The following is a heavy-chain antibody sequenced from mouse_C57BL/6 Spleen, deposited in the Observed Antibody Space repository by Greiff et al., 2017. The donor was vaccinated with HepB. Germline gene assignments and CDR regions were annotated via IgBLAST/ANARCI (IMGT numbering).Heavy chain of an antibody. CDR2: IDPSDSYT. CDR3: AREGGSGGAMDY. Sequence: QVQLQQPGAELVKPGASVKLSCKASGYTFTSYWMQWVKQRPGQGLEWIGEIDPSDSYTNYNQKFKGKATLTVDTSSSTAYMQLSSLTSEDSAVYYCAREGGSGGAMDYWGHGTSVTVSS. D-gene: IGHD3-2*02. CDR1: GYTFTSYW. J-gene: IGHJ4*01. V-gene: IGHV1-50*01.